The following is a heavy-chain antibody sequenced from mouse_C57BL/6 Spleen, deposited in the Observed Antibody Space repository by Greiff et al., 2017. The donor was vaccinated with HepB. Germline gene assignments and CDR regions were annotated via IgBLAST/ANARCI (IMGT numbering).Heavy chain of an antibody. V-gene: IGHV1-82*01. CDR3: ARWPLLLRYWYFDV. D-gene: IGHD1-1*01. J-gene: IGHJ1*03. CDR1: GYAFSSSW. CDR2: SYPGDGDT. Sequence: LQESGPELVKPGASVKISCKASGYAFSSSWMNWVKQRPGKGLEWIGRSYPGDGDTNYNGKFKGKATLTADKSSSTAYMQLSSLTSEDSAVYFCARWPLLLRYWYFDVWGTGTTVTVSS.